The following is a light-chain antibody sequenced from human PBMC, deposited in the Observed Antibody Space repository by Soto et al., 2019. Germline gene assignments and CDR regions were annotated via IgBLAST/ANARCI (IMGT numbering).Light chain of an antibody. CDR2: KAS. V-gene: IGKV1-5*03. J-gene: IGKJ2*01. CDR1: QNIFSW. CDR3: QQYNSHST. Sequence: DIQMTQSPSTLSESVGDRVTITCRASQNIFSWLAWYQQKPGKAPNLLIYKASNLESGVPSRFSGSGSGTEFTLTISSLQPDDFATYYCQQYNSHSTFGQGTKLQIK.